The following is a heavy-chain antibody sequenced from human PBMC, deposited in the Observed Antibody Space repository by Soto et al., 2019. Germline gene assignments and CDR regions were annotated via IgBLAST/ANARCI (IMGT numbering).Heavy chain of an antibody. J-gene: IGHJ4*02. CDR3: ARDYYDSSGYSAPFDY. CDR2: ISSSSSTI. Sequence: GGSLRHSCAASGFTCSNYSSSRVRQTPGKGLEWVSYISSSSSTIYYADSVKGRFTISRDNAKNSLYLQMNSLRAEDTAVYYCARDYYDSSGYSAPFDYWGQGTLVTVSS. D-gene: IGHD3-22*01. CDR1: GFTCSNYS. V-gene: IGHV3-48*01.